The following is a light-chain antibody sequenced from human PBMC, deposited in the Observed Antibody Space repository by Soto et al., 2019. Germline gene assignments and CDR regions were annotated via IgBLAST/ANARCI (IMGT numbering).Light chain of an antibody. V-gene: IGLV1-44*01. J-gene: IGLJ1*01. Sequence: QSVLTQPPSASGTPGQRVTISCSGSTSNIGSNPVNWYQQLPGTAPKLLIYSNNQRPSGVPDRFSGSKSGTSASLAISGLQSEVEADYYCAAWDDSLNGYVFGTGTKLTVL. CDR3: AAWDDSLNGYV. CDR1: TSNIGSNP. CDR2: SNN.